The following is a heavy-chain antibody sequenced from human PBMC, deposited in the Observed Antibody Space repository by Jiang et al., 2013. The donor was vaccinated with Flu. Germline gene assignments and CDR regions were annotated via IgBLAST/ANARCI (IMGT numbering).Heavy chain of an antibody. CDR1: GGTFSSYA. CDR2: IIPIFGTA. V-gene: IGHV1-69*01. CDR3: ARAPPNWRKGYSSSWYPQHFDY. D-gene: IGHD6-13*01. Sequence: AEVKKPGSSVKVSCKASGGTFSSYAISWVRQAPGQGLEWMGGIIPIFGTANYAQKFQGRVTITADESTSTAYMELSSLRSEDTAVYYCARAPPNWRKGYSSSWYPQHFDYWGQGTLVTV. J-gene: IGHJ4*02.